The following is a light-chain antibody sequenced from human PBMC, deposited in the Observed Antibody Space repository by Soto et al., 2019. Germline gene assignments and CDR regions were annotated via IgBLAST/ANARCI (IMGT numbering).Light chain of an antibody. CDR3: QQYNDWPLT. Sequence: EIVMTQSPATLSVSPGERATLSCRASQSVSSNLAWYQQKPGQAPSLLIYDISARATGIPTRFSGSGSATEFTLTISSLQSEDFAVYYCQQYNDWPLTFGGWTKVEIK. V-gene: IGKV3D-15*01. J-gene: IGKJ4*01. CDR1: QSVSSN. CDR2: DIS.